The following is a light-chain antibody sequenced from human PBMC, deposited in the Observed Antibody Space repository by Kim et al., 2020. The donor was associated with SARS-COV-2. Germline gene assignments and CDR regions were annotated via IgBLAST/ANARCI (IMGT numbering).Light chain of an antibody. CDR3: QAWDSSVV. V-gene: IGLV3-1*01. CDR1: KLGDKY. Sequence: VSVAPGPTTSVTCYREKLGDKYSCWYQQKPGQSPVLVIYQDSTRPSGIPERFSGSNSGNTATLTVSGTQAMDEADYYCQAWDSSVVFGGGTQLTVL. J-gene: IGLJ2*01. CDR2: QDS.